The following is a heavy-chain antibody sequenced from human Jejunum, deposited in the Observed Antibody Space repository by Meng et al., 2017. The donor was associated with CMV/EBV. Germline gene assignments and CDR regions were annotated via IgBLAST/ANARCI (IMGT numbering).Heavy chain of an antibody. V-gene: IGHV3-73*01. Sequence: AFSGYSMNWVRQASGKGLEWVGRIRGKAHSYATAYTASVKGRFTISRDDSKNTAYLEMNSLKTEDTAVYYCTRADSSNYGTLFDYWGQGTLVTVSS. J-gene: IGHJ4*02. D-gene: IGHD4-11*01. CDR3: TRADSSNYGTLFDY. CDR2: IRGKAHSYAT. CDR1: AFSGYS.